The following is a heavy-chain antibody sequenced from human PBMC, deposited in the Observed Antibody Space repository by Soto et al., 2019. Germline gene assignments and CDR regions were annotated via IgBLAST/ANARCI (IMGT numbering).Heavy chain of an antibody. CDR1: GFTFSSYA. V-gene: IGHV3-23*01. Sequence: AGSLRLSSAASGFTFSSYAIHSARQAPGKGLEWVSAISVSVDSSHYADSVKGRFTISRDNDKNTVYLEMNSLRAEDTAVYYCAKVFTPEQGNYFDSWGQGTLVTVSS. CDR3: AKVFTPEQGNYFDS. J-gene: IGHJ4*02. D-gene: IGHD1-26*01. CDR2: ISVSVDSS.